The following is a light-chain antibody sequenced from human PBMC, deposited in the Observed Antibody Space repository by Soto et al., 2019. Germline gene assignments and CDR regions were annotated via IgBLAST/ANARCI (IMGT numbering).Light chain of an antibody. J-gene: IGLJ2*01. Sequence: QSVLTQSPSASASLGASVKLTCTLSSGHSSYAIAWHQQQPEKGPRYLMNLNIDGSHTKGDGIPDRFSGSSSGAERYLTISSLQSEDEADYYCKTWGTGIVVFGVGTKLTVL. CDR2: LNIDGSH. V-gene: IGLV4-69*01. CDR1: SGHSSYA. CDR3: KTWGTGIVV.